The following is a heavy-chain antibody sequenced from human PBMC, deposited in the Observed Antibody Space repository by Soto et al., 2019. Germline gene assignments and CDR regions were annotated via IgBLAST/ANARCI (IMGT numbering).Heavy chain of an antibody. V-gene: IGHV4-4*02. CDR1: GGSISSSNW. CDR3: ARRWGEGRVDY. D-gene: IGHD3-10*01. CDR2: IYHSGNT. J-gene: IGHJ4*02. Sequence: QVQLQESGPGLVKPSGTLSLTCAVSGGSISSSNWWSWVRQPPGKGLEWIGEIYHSGNTNYNPSLTRRVTMAVDKSSNQFSLKLSSVTAADTAVYYCARRWGEGRVDYWGQGTLVTVSS.